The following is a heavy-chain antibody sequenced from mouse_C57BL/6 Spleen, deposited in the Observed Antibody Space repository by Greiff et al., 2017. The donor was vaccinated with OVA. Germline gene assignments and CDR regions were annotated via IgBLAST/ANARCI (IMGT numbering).Heavy chain of an antibody. V-gene: IGHV1-22*01. Sequence: EVKLQESGPELVKPGASVKMSCKASGYTFTDYNMHWVKQSHGKSLEWIGYINPNNGGTSYNQKFKGKATLTVNKSSSTAYMELRSLTSEDSAVYYCAKHYGSRDWYFDVWGTGTTVTVSS. CDR2: INPNNGGT. D-gene: IGHD1-1*01. CDR3: AKHYGSRDWYFDV. J-gene: IGHJ1*03. CDR1: GYTFTDYN.